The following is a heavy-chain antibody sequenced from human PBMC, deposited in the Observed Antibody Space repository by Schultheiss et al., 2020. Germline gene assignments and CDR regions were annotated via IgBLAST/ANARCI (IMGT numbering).Heavy chain of an antibody. CDR2: ITSRSTYI. Sequence: GGSLRLSCAASGFTIANYPMNWVRQAAGKGLEWVSFITSRSTYIYYADSVKGRFTISRDNAKNSLYLQMNSLRDEDTAVYYCARDRSSSTCYDYWGQGTLVTVSS. V-gene: IGHV3-21*01. CDR1: GFTIANYP. CDR3: ARDRSSSTCYDY. J-gene: IGHJ4*02. D-gene: IGHD6-13*01.